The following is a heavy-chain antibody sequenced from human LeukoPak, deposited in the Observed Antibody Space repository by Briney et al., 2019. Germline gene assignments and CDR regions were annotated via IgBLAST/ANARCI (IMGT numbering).Heavy chain of an antibody. J-gene: IGHJ6*03. CDR1: GGSISSYY. CDR2: IYYSGST. D-gene: IGHD1-26*01. V-gene: IGHV4-59*01. Sequence: KPSETLSLTCTVSGGSISSYYWSWIRQPPGRGLEGIGYIYYSGSTNYNPSLKSRVTISVDTSKNQFSLKLSSVTAADTAVYYCARGFSGSYYYYYYMDVWGKGTTVTVSS. CDR3: ARGFSGSYYYYYYMDV.